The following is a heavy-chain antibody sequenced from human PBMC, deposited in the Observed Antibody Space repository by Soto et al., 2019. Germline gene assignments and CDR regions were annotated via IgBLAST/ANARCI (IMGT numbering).Heavy chain of an antibody. CDR3: ARLSITMIVVILPDAFDI. CDR2: IIPIFGTT. CDR1: GGTFNDYA. Sequence: QVQLEQSGAEVKKTGSSVKVSCKASGGTFNDYALSWVREAPGQGLEWMGGIIPIFGTTNHAQKFQGRVTITADESTATAYMELTSLRSEDTAVYYCARLSITMIVVILPDAFDIWGQGTMVSVSS. D-gene: IGHD3-22*01. V-gene: IGHV1-69*12. J-gene: IGHJ3*02.